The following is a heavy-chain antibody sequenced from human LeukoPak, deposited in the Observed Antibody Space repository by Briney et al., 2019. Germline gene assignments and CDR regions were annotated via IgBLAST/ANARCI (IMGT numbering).Heavy chain of an antibody. CDR1: HGSISSYY. V-gene: IGHV4-59*01. CDR3: ARRRITIFGVVTPHFDY. J-gene: IGHJ4*02. Sequence: SETLSLTCTVSHGSISSYYWSWIRQLPGKGLEWLAYIHDSANTNYNPSLKSRDTISLDTSKTHFSLKLRSATAPHTAVYYCARRRITIFGVVTPHFDYWGQGNLVTVSS. CDR2: IHDSANT. D-gene: IGHD3-3*01.